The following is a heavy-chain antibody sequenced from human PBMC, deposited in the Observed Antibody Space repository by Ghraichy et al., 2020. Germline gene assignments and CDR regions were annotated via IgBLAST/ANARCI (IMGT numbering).Heavy chain of an antibody. V-gene: IGHV3-74*01. D-gene: IGHD2-15*01. CDR2: IKSDGSST. CDR3: AREYCSGGRCYFGTGGSHFDY. J-gene: IGHJ4*02. Sequence: GGSLRLSCAASGFTLSNYWMHWVRQAPGKGLVWVSRIKSDGSSTTYADSVKGRFTISRDNAKNTLYLQINSLRAEDTAVYYCAREYCSGGRCYFGTGGSHFDYWGQGTLVTVSS. CDR1: GFTLSNYW.